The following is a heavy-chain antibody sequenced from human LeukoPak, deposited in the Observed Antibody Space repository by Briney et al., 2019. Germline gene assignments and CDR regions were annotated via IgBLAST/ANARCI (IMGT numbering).Heavy chain of an antibody. D-gene: IGHD1-1*01. Sequence: GGSLRLSCEASGFTFSDYYMSWVRQAPGKGLEWVSYISGSSGYTKYADSVKGRFTISRDNAKNSLYLQVNSLRTEDTAVYYCARGTGTTAYFDYWGQGTPVTVSS. CDR1: GFTFSDYY. CDR2: ISGSSGYT. J-gene: IGHJ4*02. V-gene: IGHV3-11*06. CDR3: ARGTGTTAYFDY.